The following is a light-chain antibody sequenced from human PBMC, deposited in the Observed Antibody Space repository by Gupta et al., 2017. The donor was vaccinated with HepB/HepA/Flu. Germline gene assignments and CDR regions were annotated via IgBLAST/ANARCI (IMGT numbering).Light chain of an antibody. V-gene: IGKV1-39*01. CDR1: QSISSY. CDR3: QQWDSTPEA. Sequence: DIQMTHSPSSLSASVADRVTITCRASQSISSYLNWYQQKPGKAPKLLIYAASRLQSGVPSRFSGSGSGTDFTLSISSRQPEDFATYYCQQWDSTPEAFGGGTKVEIK. J-gene: IGKJ4*01. CDR2: AAS.